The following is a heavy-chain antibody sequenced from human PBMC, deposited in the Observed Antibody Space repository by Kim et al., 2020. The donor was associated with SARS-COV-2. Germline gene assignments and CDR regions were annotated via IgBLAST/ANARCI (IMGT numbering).Heavy chain of an antibody. V-gene: IGHV4-31*03. CDR3: ARVRIVVPAARYWFDP. CDR2: SYYSGST. Sequence: SETLSLTCTVSGGSISSGGYYWSWIRQHPGKGLEWIGYSYYSGSTYYNPSLKSRISISVDTSKNQFSLKLSSVTAADTAVYYCARVRIVVPAARYWFDPWGQGTLVTVSS. J-gene: IGHJ5*02. CDR1: GGSISSGGYY. D-gene: IGHD2-2*01.